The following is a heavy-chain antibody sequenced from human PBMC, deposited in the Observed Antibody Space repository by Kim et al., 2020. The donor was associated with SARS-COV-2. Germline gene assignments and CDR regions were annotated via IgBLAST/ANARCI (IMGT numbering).Heavy chain of an antibody. V-gene: IGHV3-30*10. D-gene: IGHD1-1*01. CDR3: ARDRWNVGFDI. Sequence: KYYTDPVKGRYTISRANSKNTLYLQRRSVRAEDTAVYYCARDRWNVGFDIWGQGTMVTVSS. CDR2: K. J-gene: IGHJ3*02.